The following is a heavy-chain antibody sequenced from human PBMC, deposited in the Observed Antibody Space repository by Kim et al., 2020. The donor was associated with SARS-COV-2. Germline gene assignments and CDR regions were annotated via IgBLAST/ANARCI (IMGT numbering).Heavy chain of an antibody. J-gene: IGHJ6*02. CDR1: GFTFRNSA. V-gene: IGHV1-58*01. CDR3: AASSSTPNGYFGMDV. CDR2: IVVGSGHT. D-gene: IGHD2-2*01. Sequence: SVKVSCKASGFTFRNSAVQWVRQTRGQRLEWIGWIVVGSGHTDYVQRFQERVTITRDMSTRTAYMELSSLRSDDTAVYYCAASSSTPNGYFGMDVWGQG.